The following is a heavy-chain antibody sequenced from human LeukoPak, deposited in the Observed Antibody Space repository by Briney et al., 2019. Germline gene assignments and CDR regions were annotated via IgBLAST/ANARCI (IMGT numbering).Heavy chain of an antibody. CDR2: IYYSGTT. CDR3: ARDSGVGARHGMDV. J-gene: IGHJ6*02. V-gene: IGHV4-39*06. D-gene: IGHD1-26*01. Sequence: SETPSLTCTVSGGSISSSGYYWGWIRQSPGKGLEWIGSIYYSGTTYYNPSLKSRVTISVDKSKNQFPLKLNSVAAADTAVYYCARDSGVGARHGMDVWGQGTTVTVSS. CDR1: GGSISSSGYY.